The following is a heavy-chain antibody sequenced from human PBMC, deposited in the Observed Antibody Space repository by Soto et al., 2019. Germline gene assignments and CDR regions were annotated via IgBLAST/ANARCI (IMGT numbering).Heavy chain of an antibody. CDR2: IYSGGNT. Sequence: EVQLVESGGGLVQPGGSLRLSCAASGFTVSSNYMSWVRQAPGKGLEWVSVIYSGGNTYYADSVKGRFTISRDNSKNTLDLHEDSLRAEDTAVYYCVRATQPVAVAGKYDWFDPWGQGTLVTVSS. V-gene: IGHV3-66*01. J-gene: IGHJ5*02. D-gene: IGHD6-19*01. CDR3: VRATQPVAVAGKYDWFDP. CDR1: GFTVSSNY.